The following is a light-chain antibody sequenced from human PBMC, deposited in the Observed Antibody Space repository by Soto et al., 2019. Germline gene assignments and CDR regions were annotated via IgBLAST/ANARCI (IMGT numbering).Light chain of an antibody. CDR1: QSVGNN. Sequence: EIVMTQSQCTLSVSPGPRVTLACRASQSVGNNLAWHQQKPGQAPRLLIYGASTRATGFPARFSGSGSGTEFTLTISSLQPEDFAVYYCQQYNGWPITFGQGTRLEIK. V-gene: IGKV3-15*01. J-gene: IGKJ5*01. CDR2: GAS. CDR3: QQYNGWPIT.